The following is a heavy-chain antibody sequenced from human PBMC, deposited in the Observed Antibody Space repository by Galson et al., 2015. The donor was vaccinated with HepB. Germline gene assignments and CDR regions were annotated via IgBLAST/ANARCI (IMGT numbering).Heavy chain of an antibody. CDR1: GGTFSSYA. CDR3: ARVLAEYEYSSSEFVFDY. J-gene: IGHJ4*02. Sequence: SVKVSCKASGGTFSSYAISWVRQAPGQGLEWMGGIIPIFGTANYAQKFQGRVTITADKSTSAAYMELSSLRSEDTAVYYCARVLAEYEYSSSEFVFDYWGQGTLVTVSS. CDR2: IIPIFGTA. D-gene: IGHD6-6*01. V-gene: IGHV1-69*06.